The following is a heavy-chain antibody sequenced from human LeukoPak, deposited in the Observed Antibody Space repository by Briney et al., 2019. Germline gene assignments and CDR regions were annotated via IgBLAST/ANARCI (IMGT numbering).Heavy chain of an antibody. CDR1: GFTVSSSF. J-gene: IGHJ4*02. D-gene: IGHD6-6*01. CDR2: IYSGGST. CDR3: ARTSGESTAALRAPFDY. V-gene: IGHV3-53*01. Sequence: PGGSLRLSCAASGFTVSSSFMSWVRQAPGKGLEWVSVIYSGGSTYYADSVKGRFTISRDNAKNSLYLQMDSLRAEDAAVYYCARTSGESTAALRAPFDYWGQGTLATVSS.